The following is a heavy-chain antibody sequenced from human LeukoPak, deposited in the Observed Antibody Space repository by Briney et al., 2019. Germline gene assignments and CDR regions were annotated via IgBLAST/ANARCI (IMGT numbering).Heavy chain of an antibody. Sequence: GGSLRLSCAASGFTFSSYAMSWVRQAPGKGLEWVSAISGSGGSTYYAASVKGRFTISRDNSKNTLYLQMNSRRAEDTGVYYCAKDLRYAAGPRDAFDIWGQGTMVTVSS. V-gene: IGHV3-23*01. J-gene: IGHJ3*02. CDR2: ISGSGGST. CDR3: AKDLRYAAGPRDAFDI. CDR1: GFTFSSYA. D-gene: IGHD6-13*01.